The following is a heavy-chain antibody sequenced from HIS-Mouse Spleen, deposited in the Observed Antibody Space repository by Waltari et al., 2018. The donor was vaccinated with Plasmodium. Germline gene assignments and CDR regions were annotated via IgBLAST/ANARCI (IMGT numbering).Heavy chain of an antibody. V-gene: IGHV4-38-2*02. CDR1: GYSISSGYY. D-gene: IGHD2-15*01. J-gene: IGHJ2*01. CDR3: ARSLGIASSYWYFDL. CDR2: IYHSGVT. Sequence: QVQLQESGPGLVTPSEPLSLTCTVSGYSISSGYYWGWIRQPPGKGLEWIGSIYHSGVTYYNPSLKSRVTISVDTSKNQFSLKLSSVTAADTAVYYCARSLGIASSYWYFDLWGRGTLVTVSS.